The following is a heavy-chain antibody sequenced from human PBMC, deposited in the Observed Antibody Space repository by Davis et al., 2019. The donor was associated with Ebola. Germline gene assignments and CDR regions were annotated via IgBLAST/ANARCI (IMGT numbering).Heavy chain of an antibody. CDR3: AREQGYCTGGVCQNWFDS. D-gene: IGHD2-8*02. J-gene: IGHJ5*01. V-gene: IGHV3-20*01. CDR2: INWNSATI. Sequence: PGGSLRLSCTGSGFNFGDYGMSWVRHVPGKGLEWLCGINWNSATIRYGDSVKGRSIISRDNAKTSLYLQLSSLRVEDTALYHCAREQGYCTGGVCQNWFDSWGQGTLVTVSS. CDR1: GFNFGDYG.